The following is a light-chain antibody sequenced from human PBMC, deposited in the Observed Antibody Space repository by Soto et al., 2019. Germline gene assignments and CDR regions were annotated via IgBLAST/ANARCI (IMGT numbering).Light chain of an antibody. CDR2: GAS. CDR1: QSVSSN. Sequence: IVMTQSPATLSVSPGERATLSCRASQSVSSNLAWYQQKPGQAPRLLIYGASTRATGIPARFSGSGSGTEFTLTISSLKSEDYAVYYCHQYNNWPPWTFGQGTKVDIK. CDR3: HQYNNWPPWT. J-gene: IGKJ1*01. V-gene: IGKV3-15*01.